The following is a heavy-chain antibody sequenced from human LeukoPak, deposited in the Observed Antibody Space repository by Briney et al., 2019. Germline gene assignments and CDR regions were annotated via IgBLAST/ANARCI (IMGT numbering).Heavy chain of an antibody. Sequence: ASVKVSCKASGYTFTSYGISWVRQAPGQGLEWMGWISAYNGNTNYAQKLQGRVTMTTDTSTSTAYMELRSLGSDDTAVYYCARDGGGLLWFGELLPNYYYYYMDVWGKGTTVTISS. CDR2: ISAYNGNT. V-gene: IGHV1-18*01. CDR1: GYTFTSYG. CDR3: ARDGGGLLWFGELLPNYYYYYMDV. J-gene: IGHJ6*03. D-gene: IGHD3-10*01.